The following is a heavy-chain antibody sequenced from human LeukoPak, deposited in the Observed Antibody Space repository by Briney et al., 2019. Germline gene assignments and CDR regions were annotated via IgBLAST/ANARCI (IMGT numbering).Heavy chain of an antibody. J-gene: IGHJ6*02. CDR3: ARAPQSIAAAGFYGMDV. V-gene: IGHV1-69*05. Sequence: GASVKVSCKASGGTFSSYAISWVRQAPGQGLEWMGGIIPIFGTANYAQKLQGRVTMTTDTSTSTAYMELRSLRSDDTAVYYCARAPQSIAAAGFYGMDVWGQGTTVTVSS. CDR1: GGTFSSYA. D-gene: IGHD6-13*01. CDR2: IIPIFGTA.